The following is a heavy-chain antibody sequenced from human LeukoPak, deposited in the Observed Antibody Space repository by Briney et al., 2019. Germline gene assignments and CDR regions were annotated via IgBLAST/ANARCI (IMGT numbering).Heavy chain of an antibody. Sequence: GGSLRLSCAASGFSFSSYAMNWVRQAPGKGLKWVSGISGSGGSTYYADFVKGRFTISRDNFKNTLSLQMNSLRAEDTAVYYCARFPIVVVPAAMRGVYYYYGMDVWGQGTTVTVPS. J-gene: IGHJ6*02. CDR3: ARFPIVVVPAAMRGVYYYYGMDV. V-gene: IGHV3-23*01. D-gene: IGHD2-2*01. CDR1: GFSFSSYA. CDR2: ISGSGGST.